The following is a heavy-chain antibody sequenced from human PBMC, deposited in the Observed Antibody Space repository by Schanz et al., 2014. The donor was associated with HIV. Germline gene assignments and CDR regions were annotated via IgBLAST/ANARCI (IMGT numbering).Heavy chain of an antibody. CDR2: ITPLFGTA. CDR3: ASPLPFSGSYYQFDF. CDR1: GDTFSSYA. V-gene: IGHV1-69*06. D-gene: IGHD1-26*01. J-gene: IGHJ4*02. Sequence: QVQLVQSGAEVKKPGSSVKVSCKASGDTFSSYAISWVRQAPGQGLEWMGGITPLFGTANYAQKFQGRVTITADKSTSTAYMELSSLRSEDTAVYYCASPLPFSGSYYQFDFWGQGTLVTVSS.